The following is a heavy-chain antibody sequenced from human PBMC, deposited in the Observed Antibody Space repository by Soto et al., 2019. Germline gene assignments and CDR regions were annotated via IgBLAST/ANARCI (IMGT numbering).Heavy chain of an antibody. Sequence: EVQLVESGGGLVQPGGSLKLSCAASGFTFSGSAMHWVRQASGKGLEWVGRIRSKANSYATAYAASVKGRFTLSRDDSKNTAYLQMNSLKTEDTAVYYCGNSSSSYNWFDPWGQGTLVTVSS. CDR2: IRSKANSYAT. CDR1: GFTFSGSA. V-gene: IGHV3-73*01. J-gene: IGHJ5*02. CDR3: GNSSSSYNWFDP. D-gene: IGHD6-6*01.